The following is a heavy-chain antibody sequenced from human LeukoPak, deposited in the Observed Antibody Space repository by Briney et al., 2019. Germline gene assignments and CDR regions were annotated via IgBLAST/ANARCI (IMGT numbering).Heavy chain of an antibody. V-gene: IGHV3-7*01. CDR3: ARGGIAVAPSYV. CDR1: GFTFSSYW. CDR2: RKHDGSVQ. D-gene: IGHD6-19*01. J-gene: IGHJ6*04. Sequence: GTLRLSCAASGFTFSSYWMTWVRQAPGKGLEWVANRKHDGSVQYCVDSVKGRFTISRDNAKNSLYLQMNSLRAEDTAVFYCARGGIAVAPSYVWGKGTTVTVSS.